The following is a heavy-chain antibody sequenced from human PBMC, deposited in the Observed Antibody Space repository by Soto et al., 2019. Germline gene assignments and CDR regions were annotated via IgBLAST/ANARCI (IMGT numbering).Heavy chain of an antibody. V-gene: IGHV3-23*01. CDR2: ISGSGGST. J-gene: IGHJ4*02. Sequence: PGGSLRLSCAASGFTFSSYAMSWVRQSPGKGLEWVSAISGSGGSTYYADSVKGRFTISRDNSKNTLYLQMNSLRAEDTAVYYCAKVRGSYYVPLYYWGQGTLVTVSS. CDR3: AKVRGSYYVPLYY. CDR1: GFTFSSYA. D-gene: IGHD1-26*01.